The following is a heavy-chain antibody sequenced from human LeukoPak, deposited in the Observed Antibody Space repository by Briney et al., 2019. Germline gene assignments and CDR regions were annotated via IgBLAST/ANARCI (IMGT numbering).Heavy chain of an antibody. CDR1: GGSISSGGYY. CDR2: IYYSGST. J-gene: IGHJ3*02. CDR3: AKFSYGDYHDADDAFDI. V-gene: IGHV4-31*03. Sequence: SETLSLTCTVSGGSISSGGYYWSWIRQHPGKGLEWIGYIYYSGSTYYNPSLKSRVTISVDTSKNQFSLKLSSVTAADTAVYYCAKFSYGDYHDADDAFDIWGQGTMVTVSS. D-gene: IGHD4-17*01.